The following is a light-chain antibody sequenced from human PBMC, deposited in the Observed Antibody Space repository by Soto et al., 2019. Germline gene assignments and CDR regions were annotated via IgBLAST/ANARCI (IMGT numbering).Light chain of an antibody. CDR2: GAS. V-gene: IGKV1-39*01. J-gene: IGKJ5*01. Sequence: IQMTQSPSSLSASVGDRVTITCRASQSINTSLNWYQQQPGKAPKVLLYGASNLQGGVPSRFSGSGSGSDFTLTITSLQPEDFAIYYCQQTYSPPSITFGQGTRLDIK. CDR3: QQTYSPPSIT. CDR1: QSINTS.